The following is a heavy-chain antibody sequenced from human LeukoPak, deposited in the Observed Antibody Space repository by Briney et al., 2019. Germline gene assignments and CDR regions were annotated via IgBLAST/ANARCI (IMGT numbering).Heavy chain of an antibody. V-gene: IGHV3-21*01. CDR3: ARGSLVSSGFDI. J-gene: IGHJ3*02. Sequence: GGSLRLSCAASGFTFSSYSMNWVRQAPGKGLEWVSSISSSSSYIYYADSVKGRFTISRDNAKNSLYLQMNSLRAEDTPVYYCARGSLVSSGFDILGQGTMVTVSS. CDR1: GFTFSSYS. CDR2: ISSSSSYI. D-gene: IGHD3-9*01.